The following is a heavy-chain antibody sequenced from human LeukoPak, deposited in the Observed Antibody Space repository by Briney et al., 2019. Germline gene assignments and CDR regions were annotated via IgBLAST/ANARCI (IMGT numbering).Heavy chain of an antibody. CDR1: GFTFSSYW. V-gene: IGHV3-74*01. D-gene: IGHD1-26*01. CDR2: INSDGRST. CDR3: ARGIVGATDDY. J-gene: IGHJ4*02. Sequence: SGGSLRLSCAASGFTFSSYWMHWVRQAPGKGLVWVSRINSDGRSTSYADSVKVRFTISRDNAKNTLYLQMNSLRAEDTAVYYCARGIVGATDDYWGQGTLVTVSS.